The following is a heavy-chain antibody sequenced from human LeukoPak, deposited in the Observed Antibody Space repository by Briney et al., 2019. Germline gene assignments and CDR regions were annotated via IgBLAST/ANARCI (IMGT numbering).Heavy chain of an antibody. Sequence: GGSLRLSCAASGFTFSSCSMNWVRQAPGKGLEWVSSISSSSSYIYYADSVKGRFTISRDNAKNSLYLQMNSLRAEDTAVYYCARGGIAARTIGYWGQGTLVTVSS. CDR2: ISSSSSYI. CDR3: ARGGIAARTIGY. CDR1: GFTFSSCS. D-gene: IGHD6-6*01. V-gene: IGHV3-21*01. J-gene: IGHJ4*02.